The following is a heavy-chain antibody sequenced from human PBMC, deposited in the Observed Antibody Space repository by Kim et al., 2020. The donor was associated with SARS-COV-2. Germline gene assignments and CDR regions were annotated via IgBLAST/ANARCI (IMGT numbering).Heavy chain of an antibody. J-gene: IGHJ2*01. D-gene: IGHD1-26*01. V-gene: IGHV1-69*01. Sequence: KFQGRVTITAGESTSTAYMELSSLRSEDTAVYYCARSASGSYPAYWYFDLWGRGTLVTVSS. CDR3: ARSASGSYPAYWYFDL.